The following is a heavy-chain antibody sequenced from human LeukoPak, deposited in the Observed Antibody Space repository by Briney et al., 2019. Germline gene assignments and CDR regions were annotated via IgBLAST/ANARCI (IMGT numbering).Heavy chain of an antibody. V-gene: IGHV4-30-2*01. CDR3: ASLRLEFWPYFDY. D-gene: IGHD5/OR15-5a*01. CDR1: GGSISSGDSS. J-gene: IGHJ4*02. CDR2: IYHSGGT. Sequence: PSETLSLTCAVSGGSISSGDSSWNWIRQPPGKGLEWIGYIYHSGGTHYNPSLKSRVTISVDRSKNQFSLKLSSVTAADTAVYYCASLRLEFWPYFDYWGQGALVTVCS.